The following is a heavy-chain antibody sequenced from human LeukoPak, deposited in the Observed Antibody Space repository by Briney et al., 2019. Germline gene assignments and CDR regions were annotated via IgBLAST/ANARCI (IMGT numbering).Heavy chain of an antibody. Sequence: GRSLRLSCAASGFTFSSYSMNWVRQAPGKGLEWVAFIRYDGSNQFYADSVKGRFTISRDNGKNTLYLQMNSLRAEDTALYYGARVPVAGTNWFDPWGQGTLVTVSS. CDR2: IRYDGSNQ. CDR3: ARVPVAGTNWFDP. D-gene: IGHD6-19*01. V-gene: IGHV3-33*08. CDR1: GFTFSSYS. J-gene: IGHJ5*02.